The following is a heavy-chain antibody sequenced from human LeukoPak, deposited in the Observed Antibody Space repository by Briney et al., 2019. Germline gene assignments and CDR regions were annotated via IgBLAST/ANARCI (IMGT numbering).Heavy chain of an antibody. Sequence: ASVKVSCKASGYTFSSYAMNWVRQSPGQGLEWMGWINTNTGNPVYAQGFTGRFVFSLDTLVRTAYLQINSLKAEDTAVYYCGRSFVVVPGAIDWFDPWGQGTLVTVSS. CDR3: GRSFVVVPGAIDWFDP. D-gene: IGHD2-2*02. J-gene: IGHJ5*02. V-gene: IGHV7-4-1*02. CDR1: GYTFSSYA. CDR2: INTNTGNP.